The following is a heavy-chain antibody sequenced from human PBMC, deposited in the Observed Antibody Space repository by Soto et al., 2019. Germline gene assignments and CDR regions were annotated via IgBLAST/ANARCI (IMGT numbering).Heavy chain of an antibody. CDR2: IYHSGST. V-gene: IGHV4-4*02. D-gene: IGHD3-22*01. Sequence: QVQLQESGPGLVKPSGTLSLTCAVSGGSISSSNWWSWVRQPPGKGLEWIGEIYHSGSTNYNPSLTSRVTISVDKSKHQFSLKLSSVTAADTAVYYCARGREYYYDSSGYREYNWFDPWGQGTLVTVSS. CDR3: ARGREYYYDSSGYREYNWFDP. CDR1: GGSISSSNW. J-gene: IGHJ5*02.